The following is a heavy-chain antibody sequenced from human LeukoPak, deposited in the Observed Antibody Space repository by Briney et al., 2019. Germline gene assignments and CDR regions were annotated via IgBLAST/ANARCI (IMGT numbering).Heavy chain of an antibody. CDR3: ASSGAWYSSSRNFDY. Sequence: ASVKVSCKASGYTFTSYDINWVRQATGQGLEWMGWMNPNSGNTGYAQKFQGRVPITSDTSASTAYMELSSLRSEDTAVYYCASSGAWYSSSRNFDYWGQGTLVTVSS. J-gene: IGHJ4*02. V-gene: IGHV1-8*01. D-gene: IGHD6-6*01. CDR2: MNPNSGNT. CDR1: GYTFTSYD.